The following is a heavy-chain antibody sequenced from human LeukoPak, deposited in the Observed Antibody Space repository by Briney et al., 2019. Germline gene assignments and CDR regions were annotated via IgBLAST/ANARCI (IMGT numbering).Heavy chain of an antibody. CDR3: ATFAVAGPVTYWYFDL. CDR1: GYTLTELS. D-gene: IGHD6-19*01. J-gene: IGHJ2*01. V-gene: IGHV1-24*01. Sequence: ASVKVSCKVSGYTLTELSMHWVRQAPGKGLEWMGGFDPEDGETIYAQKFQGRVTMTEDTSTDTAYMELSSLTSTDTAVYFCATFAVAGPVTYWYFDLWGRGTLVAFSS. CDR2: FDPEDGET.